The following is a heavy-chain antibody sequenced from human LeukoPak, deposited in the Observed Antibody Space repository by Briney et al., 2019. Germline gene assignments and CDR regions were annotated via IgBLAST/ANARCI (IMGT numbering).Heavy chain of an antibody. CDR2: INPNSGGT. J-gene: IGHJ4*02. V-gene: IGHV1-2*02. D-gene: IGHD3-10*01. Sequence: ASVKVSCKASGYTFTGYYMHWVRQAPGQGLEGLGWINPNSGGTDYAQKFQGRVTMTRDTSIRPAYMELSRLRSNDPAVYYCARAHGYYYGSGSPFYFDYWGQGTLVTVSS. CDR1: GYTFTGYY. CDR3: ARAHGYYYGSGSPFYFDY.